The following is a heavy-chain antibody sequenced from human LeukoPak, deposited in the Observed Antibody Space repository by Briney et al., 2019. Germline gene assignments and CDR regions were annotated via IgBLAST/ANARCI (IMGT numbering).Heavy chain of an antibody. V-gene: IGHV3-30*04. CDR3: AREYYRFGEPGTRWFDP. CDR2: ISYNGGYE. CDR1: GFTFSSYA. Sequence: LRLSCAASGFTFSSYAMHWVRQAPGKGLEWVTFISYNGGYEYYADSVKGRFTISRDNSKNKLYLQMNSLRAEDTALYYCAREYYRFGEPGTRWFDPWGQGTLVTVPS. J-gene: IGHJ5*02. D-gene: IGHD3-10*01.